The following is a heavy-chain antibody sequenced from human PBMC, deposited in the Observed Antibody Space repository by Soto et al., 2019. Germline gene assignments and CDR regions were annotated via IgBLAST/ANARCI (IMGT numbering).Heavy chain of an antibody. D-gene: IGHD6-6*01. CDR1: GGSFSGYY. CDR3: ARFEAARPNGMDV. J-gene: IGHJ6*02. V-gene: IGHV4-34*01. CDR2: INHSGST. Sequence: QVQLQQWGAGLLKPSETLSLTCAVYGGSFSGYYWSWIRQPPGKGLEWIGEINHSGSTNYNPSLKSRVAISVDTSKNQFSLKLSSVTAADTAVYYCARFEAARPNGMDVWGQGTTVTVSS.